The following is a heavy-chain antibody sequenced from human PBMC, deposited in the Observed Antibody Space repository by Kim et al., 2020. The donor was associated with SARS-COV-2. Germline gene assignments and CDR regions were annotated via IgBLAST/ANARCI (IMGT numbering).Heavy chain of an antibody. V-gene: IGHV1-46*01. J-gene: IGHJ1*01. CDR3: ARGSGSGSYYSP. D-gene: IGHD3-10*01. Sequence: ASVKVSCKASGYTFTSYYIHWVRQAPGQGLEWVRIINPSGGSPTYTQKFQGRVTMTRDTSTSTVYMDLSSLTSEDTAVYYCARGSGSGSYYSPWGQGTLV. CDR1: GYTFTSYY. CDR2: INPSGGSP.